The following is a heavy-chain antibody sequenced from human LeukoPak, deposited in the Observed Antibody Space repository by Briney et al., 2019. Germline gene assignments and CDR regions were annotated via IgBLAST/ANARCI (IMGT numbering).Heavy chain of an antibody. CDR3: AKARWEPNFDY. J-gene: IGHJ4*02. CDR1: GFTFDDYA. CDR2: INENGDIA. D-gene: IGHD1-26*01. V-gene: IGHV3-43*02. Sequence: PGGSLRLSCAASGFTFDDYAMHWVRQGPGKSLEWVSLINENGDIAYYGDSVRGRFTVSRDNAKNSLYLQMNSLTTEDTDLYYCAKARWEPNFDYWGQGTLVTVSS.